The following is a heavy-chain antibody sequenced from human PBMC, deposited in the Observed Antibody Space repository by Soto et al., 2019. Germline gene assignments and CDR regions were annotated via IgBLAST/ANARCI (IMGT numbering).Heavy chain of an antibody. V-gene: IGHV3-48*03. J-gene: IGHJ4*02. CDR1: GFTFSSYE. CDR3: AREGSDYGGAFDY. D-gene: IGHD4-17*01. CDR2: ISSSGSTI. Sequence: PGGSLRLSCAASGFTFSSYEMNWVRQAPGKGLEWVSYISSSGSTIYYADSVKGRFTISRGNAKNSLYLQMNSLRAEDTAVYYCAREGSDYGGAFDYWGQGTLVTVSS.